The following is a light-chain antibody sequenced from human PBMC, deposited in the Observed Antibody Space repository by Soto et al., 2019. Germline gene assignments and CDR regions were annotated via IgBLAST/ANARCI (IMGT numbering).Light chain of an antibody. Sequence: EIVLTQSPGTLSLSPGERATLSCRASQSVSSSYLAWYRQKPGQAPRLLIYGASSRATGIPDRFSGSGSGTDFTLTISRLEPEDFAVYYCQQYGSSRWTSGQ. J-gene: IGKJ1*01. CDR1: QSVSSSY. CDR2: GAS. CDR3: QQYGSSRWT. V-gene: IGKV3-20*01.